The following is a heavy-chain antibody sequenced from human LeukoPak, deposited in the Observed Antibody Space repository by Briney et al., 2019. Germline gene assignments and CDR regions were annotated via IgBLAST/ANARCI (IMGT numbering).Heavy chain of an antibody. J-gene: IGHJ4*02. CDR2: ISFSVNTK. V-gene: IGHV3-11*04. CDR1: GFTVSSSY. CDR3: ASGGYCSGGSCYSAVHPGRNLKPFDY. Sequence: TGGSLRLSCAASGFTVSSSYMSWVRQAPGKGLEWVSYISFSVNTKYYGDSVKGRFTISRDNAKNSLYLQMNSLRAEDTAVYYCASGGYCSGGSCYSAVHPGRNLKPFDYWGQGTLVTVSS. D-gene: IGHD2-15*01.